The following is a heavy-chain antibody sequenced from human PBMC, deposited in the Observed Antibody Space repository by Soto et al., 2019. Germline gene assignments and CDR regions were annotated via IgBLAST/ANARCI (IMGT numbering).Heavy chain of an antibody. Sequence: SQTLSLTCAVYSGSFYGYYCIWIRQPPGKGLGWMGELYQGPSIVYKPSRECRCSISGDSSKNHLSLKLRAVTAADTPVYYWGRHGGYYFDYWGQGTFVTVS. D-gene: IGHD3-3*01. CDR1: SGSFYGYY. V-gene: IGHV4-34*01. CDR2: LYQGPSI. J-gene: IGHJ4*02. CDR3: GRHGGYYFDY.